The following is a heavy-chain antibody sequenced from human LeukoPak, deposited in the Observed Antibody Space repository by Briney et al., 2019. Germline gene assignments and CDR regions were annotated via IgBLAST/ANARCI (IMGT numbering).Heavy chain of an antibody. CDR2: IYDSEIT. CDR3: ARYYYGSGSPTTPTYNCFDP. CDR1: GASISSYY. J-gene: IGHJ5*02. V-gene: IGHV4-59*01. Sequence: SETLSLTCIVSGASISSYYWTWIRQPPGKGLEWIGYIYDSEITSYNPSLKSRVTISADTSRKQFSLRLRSVTAADTAVYYCARYYYGSGSPTTPTYNCFDPWGQGTLVTVSS. D-gene: IGHD3-10*01.